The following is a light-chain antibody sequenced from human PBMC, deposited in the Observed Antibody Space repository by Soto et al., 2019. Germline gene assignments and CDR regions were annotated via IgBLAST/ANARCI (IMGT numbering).Light chain of an antibody. CDR1: TSNIGSNY. CDR3: GTWDNSLSAGL. CDR2: DDD. Sequence: QSVLTQPPSVSAAPGQKGTISCSGSTSNIGSNYVAWYQKLPETAPKLLIYDDDKRPSGIPDRFSGSKSGTSATLGITGLQTGDEAEYYCGTWDNSLSAGLFGGGTKLTVL. V-gene: IGLV1-51*01. J-gene: IGLJ2*01.